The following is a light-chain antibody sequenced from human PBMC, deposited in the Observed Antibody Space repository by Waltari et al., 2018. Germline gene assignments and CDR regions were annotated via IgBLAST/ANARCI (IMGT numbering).Light chain of an antibody. Sequence: QSVLTQPPSASGTPGQRVPLPCSGSSPNIGSNTVNWYQQPPGTAPKLLIYSNNQRPSGVPDRFSGSKSGTSASLAISGLQSEDEADYYCAAWDDSLNGWVFGGGTKLTVL. CDR3: AAWDDSLNGWV. CDR2: SNN. J-gene: IGLJ3*02. CDR1: SPNIGSNT. V-gene: IGLV1-44*01.